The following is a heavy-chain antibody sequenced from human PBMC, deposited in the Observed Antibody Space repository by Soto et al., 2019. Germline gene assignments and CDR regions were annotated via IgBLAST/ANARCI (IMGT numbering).Heavy chain of an antibody. CDR3: ARDRRYCSSTSCPSPNRPYYFDY. D-gene: IGHD2-2*01. V-gene: IGHV4-31*03. J-gene: IGHJ4*02. CDR1: GGSISSGGYY. Sequence: QVQLQESGPGLVKPSQTLSLTCTVSGGSISSGGYYWSWIRQHPGKGLEWIGYIYYSGSTYYNPSPRIRVTISGDTSKNQFSLKLSSVTAADTAVYYCARDRRYCSSTSCPSPNRPYYFDYWGQGTLVTVSS. CDR2: IYYSGST.